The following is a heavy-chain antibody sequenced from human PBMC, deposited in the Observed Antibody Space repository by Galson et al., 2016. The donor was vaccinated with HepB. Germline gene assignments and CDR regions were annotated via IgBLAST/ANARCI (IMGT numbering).Heavy chain of an antibody. V-gene: IGHV3-30*18. Sequence: SLRLSCAASGFTFNRRGMHWVRQAPGKGLEWVAADSMDGRRKFYADSVKGRFTIPRDNSNNMLFLQMSSLGVDDTAVYSCSKRHEYCPPVGCSVDSWGQGTLVSVSS. CDR3: SKRHEYCPPVGCSVDS. D-gene: IGHD2/OR15-2a*01. J-gene: IGHJ4*02. CDR2: DSMDGRRK. CDR1: GFTFNRRG.